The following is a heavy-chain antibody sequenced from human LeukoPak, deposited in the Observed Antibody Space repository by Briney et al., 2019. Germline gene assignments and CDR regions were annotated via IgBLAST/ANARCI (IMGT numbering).Heavy chain of an antibody. Sequence: SQTLSLTCTVSGGSISSGGYYWSWIRQHPGKGLEWIGYVYYIGSTYYNPSLKSRVTISVDTSKNQFSLKLSSVTAADTAVYYCARAPYGSGDYYFDYWGQGTLVTVSS. CDR2: VYYIGST. CDR3: ARAPYGSGDYYFDY. CDR1: GGSISSGGYY. D-gene: IGHD3-10*01. J-gene: IGHJ4*02. V-gene: IGHV4-31*03.